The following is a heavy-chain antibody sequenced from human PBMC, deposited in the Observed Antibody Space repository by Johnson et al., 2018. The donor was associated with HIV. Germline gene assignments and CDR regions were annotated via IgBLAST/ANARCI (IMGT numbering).Heavy chain of an antibody. CDR2: IYSGDST. J-gene: IGHJ3*02. CDR1: GFTVSSNY. V-gene: IGHV3-66*01. CDR3: ARERGLGHAFDI. D-gene: IGHD7-27*01. Sequence: VQLVESGGGLVQPGGSLRLSCAAYGFTVSSNYMNWVRQAPGKGLDWVSLIYSGDSTYYADSVKGRFSISRDNSKNTLYLQMNSLRAEDTAVYYCARERGLGHAFDIWGQGTMVTVSS.